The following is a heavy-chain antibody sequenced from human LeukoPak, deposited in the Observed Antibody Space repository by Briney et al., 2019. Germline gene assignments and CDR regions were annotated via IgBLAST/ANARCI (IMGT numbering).Heavy chain of an antibody. CDR1: GYTFTDYY. Sequence: ASVKISCKVSGYTFTDYYMHWVQQAPGKGLEWMGLVDPEDDETIYAEKFQGRVTITADTSTDTAYMELSSLRSEDTAVYYCATVEVGGSYRSPAHDYWGQGTLVTVSS. D-gene: IGHD3-16*02. CDR3: ATVEVGGSYRSPAHDY. CDR2: VDPEDDET. V-gene: IGHV1-69-2*01. J-gene: IGHJ4*02.